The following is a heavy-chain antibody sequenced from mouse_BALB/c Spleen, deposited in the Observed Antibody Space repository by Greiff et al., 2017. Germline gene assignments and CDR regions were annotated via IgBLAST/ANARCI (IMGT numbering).Heavy chain of an antibody. J-gene: IGHJ4*01. V-gene: IGHV2-9*02. Sequence: VQRVESGPGLVAPSQSLSITCTVSGFSLTSYGVHWVRQPPGKGLEWLGVIWAGGSTNYNSALMSRLSISKDNSKSQVFLKMNSLQTDDTAMYYCARDRAYYRYDDYAMDYWGQGTSVTVSS. D-gene: IGHD2-14*01. CDR1: GFSLTSYG. CDR2: IWAGGST. CDR3: ARDRAYYRYDDYAMDY.